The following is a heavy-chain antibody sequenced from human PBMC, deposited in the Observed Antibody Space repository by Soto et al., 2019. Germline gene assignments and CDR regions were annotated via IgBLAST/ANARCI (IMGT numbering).Heavy chain of an antibody. V-gene: IGHV3-64*01. CDR3: ARAPTRGYSYGEGAFDI. D-gene: IGHD5-18*01. CDR1: GFTFSSYA. Sequence: GGSLRLSCAASGFTFSSYAMHWVRQAPGKGLEYVSAISSNGGSTYYANSVKGRFTISRDNSKNTLYLQMGSLRAEDMAVYYGARAPTRGYSYGEGAFDIWGQGTMVTVSS. J-gene: IGHJ3*02. CDR2: ISSNGGST.